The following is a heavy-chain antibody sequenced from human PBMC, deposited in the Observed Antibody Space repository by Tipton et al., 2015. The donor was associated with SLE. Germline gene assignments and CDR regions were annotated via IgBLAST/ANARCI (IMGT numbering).Heavy chain of an antibody. CDR2: INHVGRT. CDR3: ASRDNWNYKHYFDY. CDR1: GGSLSGYY. D-gene: IGHD1-7*01. J-gene: IGHJ4*02. V-gene: IGHV4-34*01. Sequence: TLSLTCAVYGGSLSGYYWSWIRQSPGKGLEWIDDINHVGRTNYNPSLRSRATISIDTPKNQFSLKLTSVTAADTAVYYCASRDNWNYKHYFDYWGQGTPITVSS.